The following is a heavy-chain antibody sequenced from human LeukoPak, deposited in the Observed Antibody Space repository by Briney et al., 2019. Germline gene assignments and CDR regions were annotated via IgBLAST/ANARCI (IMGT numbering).Heavy chain of an antibody. CDR1: ALSLSGYW. V-gene: IGHV3-7*01. CDR3: ARGGYSFDY. Sequence: GRSLTLSCPASALSLSGYWMSWVRHAPRKGREWVARPPAAGHEKYFVDSAKGRFTVSRDNAKNSLYLQMNSLRVEDTAVYYCARGGYSFDYLGQGTLVTVSS. J-gene: IGHJ4*02. D-gene: IGHD5-12*01. CDR2: PPAAGHEK.